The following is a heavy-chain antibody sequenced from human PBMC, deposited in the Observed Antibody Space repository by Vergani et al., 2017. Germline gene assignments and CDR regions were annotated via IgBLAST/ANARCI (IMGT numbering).Heavy chain of an antibody. Sequence: VQLVQSGAEVRKPGASVTVSCTASGYIFKNYYIHWLRQAPGQAFEWMGRIIPILGIANYAQKFQGRVTITADKSTSTAYMELSSLRSEDTAVYYCASTVTGYGSGPYGMDVWGQGTTVTVSS. D-gene: IGHD3-10*01. V-gene: IGHV1-69*04. CDR1: GYIFKNYY. CDR2: IIPILGIA. CDR3: ASTVTGYGSGPYGMDV. J-gene: IGHJ6*02.